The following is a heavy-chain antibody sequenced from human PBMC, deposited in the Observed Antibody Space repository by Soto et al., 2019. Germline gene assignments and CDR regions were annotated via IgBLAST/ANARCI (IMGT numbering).Heavy chain of an antibody. D-gene: IGHD2-2*02. CDR2: INAGNGNT. V-gene: IGHV1-3*01. CDR1: GYTFTSYA. Sequence: ASVKVSCKASGYTFTSYAMHWVRQAPGQRLEWMGWINAGNGNTKYSQKFQGRVTITRDTSASTAYMELSSLRSEDTAVYYCARDILPAAGSRRFDPWGQGTLVTVSS. J-gene: IGHJ5*02. CDR3: ARDILPAAGSRRFDP.